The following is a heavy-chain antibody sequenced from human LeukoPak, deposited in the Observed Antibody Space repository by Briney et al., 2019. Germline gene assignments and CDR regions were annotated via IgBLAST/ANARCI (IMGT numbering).Heavy chain of an antibody. CDR1: GGTFSSYA. CDR3: ARGWGYSSSWPNTYYFDY. D-gene: IGHD6-13*01. V-gene: IGHV1-69*04. Sequence: ASVKVSCKASGGTFSSYAISWVRQAPGQGLEWMGRIIPILGIANYAQKFQGRVTITADKSTSTAYMELSSLRSEDTAVYYCARGWGYSSSWPNTYYFDYWGQGTLVTVSS. J-gene: IGHJ4*02. CDR2: IIPILGIA.